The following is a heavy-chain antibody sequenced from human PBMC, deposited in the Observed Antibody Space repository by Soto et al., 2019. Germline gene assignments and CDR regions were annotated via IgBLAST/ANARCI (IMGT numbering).Heavy chain of an antibody. D-gene: IGHD3-3*01. J-gene: IGHJ4*02. CDR1: GFTFSSYA. CDR2: ISGSGGST. Sequence: GGSLRLSCAASGFTFSSYAMSWVRQAPGKGLEWVSAISGSGGSTYYADSVKGRFTISRDNSKNTLYLQMNSLRAEDTAVYYCAKATLRVVHPLVFDHWGQGSLVTVSS. V-gene: IGHV3-23*01. CDR3: AKATLRVVHPLVFDH.